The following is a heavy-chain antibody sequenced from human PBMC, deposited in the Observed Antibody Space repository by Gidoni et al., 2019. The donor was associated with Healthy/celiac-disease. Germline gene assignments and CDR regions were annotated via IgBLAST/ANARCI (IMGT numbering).Heavy chain of an antibody. CDR1: GGSISSSSYY. CDR3: ARDSEGDPPLDY. Sequence: QLQLQESGPGLVKPSETLSLTCTVSGGSISSSSYYWGWIRQPPGKGLEWIGSIYYSGSTYYNPSLKSRVTISVDTSKNQFSLKLSSVTAADTAVYYCARDSEGDPPLDYWGQGTLVTVSS. CDR2: IYYSGST. D-gene: IGHD2-21*02. J-gene: IGHJ4*02. V-gene: IGHV4-39*07.